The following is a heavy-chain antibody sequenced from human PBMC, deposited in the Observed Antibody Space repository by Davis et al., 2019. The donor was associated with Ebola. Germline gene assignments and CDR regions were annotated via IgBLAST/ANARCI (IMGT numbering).Heavy chain of an antibody. D-gene: IGHD6-13*01. CDR1: GDSINGYY. V-gene: IGHV4-59*08. J-gene: IGHJ4*02. Sequence: GSLRLSCTVSGDSINGYYWSWIRQPPGEGLEWIGYLYYTGSTLYSPSLKSRVTMSVDASKNQFSLKLTSVTVADTAVYYCARLEAAAGLDYWGQGTLVTVSS. CDR2: LYYTGST. CDR3: ARLEAAAGLDY.